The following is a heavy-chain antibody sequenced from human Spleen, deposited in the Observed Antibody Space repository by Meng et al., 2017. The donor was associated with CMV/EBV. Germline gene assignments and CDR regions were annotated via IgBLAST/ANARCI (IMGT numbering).Heavy chain of an antibody. CDR3: ARQQQPAGFDP. V-gene: IGHV1-8*03. D-gene: IGHD6-13*01. CDR1: GYTFTSYD. CDR2: MNPNSGNT. Sequence: SCKASGYTFTSYDSNWVRQATGQGLEWMGWMNPNSGNTGYAQKFQGRVTITRNTSISTAYMELSSLRSEDTAVYYCARQQQPAGFDPWGQGTLVTVSS. J-gene: IGHJ5*02.